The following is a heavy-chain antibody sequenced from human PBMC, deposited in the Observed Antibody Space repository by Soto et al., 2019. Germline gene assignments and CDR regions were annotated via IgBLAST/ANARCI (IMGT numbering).Heavy chain of an antibody. CDR1: GFTVSDS. D-gene: IGHD6-19*01. CDR3: ARDASGPFDY. Sequence: GXLRLSCSLAGFTVSDSMSWVRQAPGKGLECVSFIHSDGSTHYTDSVGGRFTISRDNSKNTLYLQMDRLRVDDTAVYFCARDASGPFDYWGQGTLVTVSS. J-gene: IGHJ4*02. CDR2: IHSDGST. V-gene: IGHV3-53*01.